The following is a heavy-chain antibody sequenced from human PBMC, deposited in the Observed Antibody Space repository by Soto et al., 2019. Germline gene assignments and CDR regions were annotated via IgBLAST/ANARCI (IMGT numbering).Heavy chain of an antibody. J-gene: IGHJ3*02. CDR2: IWYDGSNK. CDR1: GFTFSSYG. CDR3: ARNPEDYGCNVAAFDI. Sequence: QVQLVESGGGGVQPGRSLRLSCAASGFTFSSYGMHWVLQAPGKGLEWVAVIWYDGSNKYYADSVKGRFTISRDNSKNTLYMQMNSLRAEDTAVYYCARNPEDYGCNVAAFDIWGQGTMVTVSS. V-gene: IGHV3-33*01. D-gene: IGHD4-17*01.